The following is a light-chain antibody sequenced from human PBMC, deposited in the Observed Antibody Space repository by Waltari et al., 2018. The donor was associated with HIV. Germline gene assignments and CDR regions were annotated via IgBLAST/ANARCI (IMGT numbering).Light chain of an antibody. J-gene: IGLJ1*01. CDR3: AAWDDSLNGYV. CDR1: SSNIGSYT. V-gene: IGLV1-44*01. CDR2: RNN. Sequence: GQRVTISCSGSSSNIGSYTVNWYQQLPGTAPKLLIYRNNQRPSGVPDRFSGSKSGTSASLAISGLQSEDEADYSCAAWDDSLNGYVFGTGTKVTVL.